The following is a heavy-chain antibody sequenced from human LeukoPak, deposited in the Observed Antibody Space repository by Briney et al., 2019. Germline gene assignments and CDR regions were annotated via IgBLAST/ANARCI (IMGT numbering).Heavy chain of an antibody. D-gene: IGHD5-24*01. CDR2: IIPILGIA. CDR3: AREGKATMRDY. J-gene: IGHJ4*02. V-gene: IGHV1-69*04. CDR1: GGTFSSYA. Sequence: SVKVSCKASGGTFSSYAISRVRQAPGQGLEWMGRIIPILGIANYAQKFQGRVTITADKSTSTAYMELSSLRSEDTAVYYCAREGKATMRDYWGQGTLVTVSS.